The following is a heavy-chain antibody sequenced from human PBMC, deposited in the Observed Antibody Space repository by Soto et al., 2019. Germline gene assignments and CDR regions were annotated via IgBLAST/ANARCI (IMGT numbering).Heavy chain of an antibody. CDR2: IKVDGSEK. J-gene: IGHJ4*02. V-gene: IGHV3-7*05. CDR1: GFTFSNYW. D-gene: IGHD6-19*01. CDR3: AGVAV. Sequence: EVQLVESGGGFVQPGGSLRLSCTASGFTFSNYWMSWVRQAPGKGLEWVANIKVDGSEKYYVDSVKGRFTISRDNAKNSLYLQMNSLRAEDTAVYYCAGVAVRGQGTLVTVSS.